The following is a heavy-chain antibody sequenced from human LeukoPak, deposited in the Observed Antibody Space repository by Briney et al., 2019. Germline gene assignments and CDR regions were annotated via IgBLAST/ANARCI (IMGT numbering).Heavy chain of an antibody. CDR1: GGSFSGYY. CDR3: ARVSGSYSPGALDI. CDR2: INHSGST. Sequence: SETLSLTCAVYGGSFSGYYWSWIRQPPGKGLEWIGEINHSGSTNYNPSLKSRVTISVDTSKNQFSLKLSSVTAADTAVYYCARVSGSYSPGALDIWGQGTMVTVSS. J-gene: IGHJ3*02. D-gene: IGHD1-26*01. V-gene: IGHV4-34*01.